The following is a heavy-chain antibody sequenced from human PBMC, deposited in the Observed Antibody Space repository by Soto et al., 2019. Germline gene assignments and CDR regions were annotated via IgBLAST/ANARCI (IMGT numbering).Heavy chain of an antibody. J-gene: IGHJ1*01. CDR1: GFTFSKYG. CDR2: MSFDGSNK. Sequence: GGSLRLSCAASGFTFSKYGMHWVRQAPGKGLEWVAVMSFDGSNKFSADSVKGRFTISRDNSKDTLYLQMNSLTPEDTAVYYCAKVGDYEGAEYFHHWGQGTLVTVSS. V-gene: IGHV3-30*18. CDR3: AKVGDYEGAEYFHH. D-gene: IGHD4-17*01.